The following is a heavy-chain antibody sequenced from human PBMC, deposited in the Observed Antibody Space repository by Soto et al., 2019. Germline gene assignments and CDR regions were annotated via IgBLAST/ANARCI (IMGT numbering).Heavy chain of an antibody. D-gene: IGHD6-6*01. CDR3: TRAYEYSNYYFDY. J-gene: IGHJ4*02. CDR1: GFTFRGST. Sequence: GESLKISCVASGFTFRGSTIHWVRQASGKGLEWLGLISIKPNNFATVYAASVTGRFTISRDDSKNTAFLQMNSLKTEDTAVYYCTRAYEYSNYYFDYWGRGTLVTVS. V-gene: IGHV3-73*01. CDR2: ISIKPNNFAT.